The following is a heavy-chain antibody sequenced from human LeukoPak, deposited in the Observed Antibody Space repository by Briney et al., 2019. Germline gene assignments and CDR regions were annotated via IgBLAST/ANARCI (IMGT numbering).Heavy chain of an antibody. D-gene: IGHD2-21*02. CDR3: ARCPDVVTAIPDY. J-gene: IGHJ4*02. CDR2: ISAYNGNT. Sequence: ASVTVSCTSSGYTFTIYGISWVRQAPGQGLEWMGWISAYNGNTNYAQKLQGRVTMTTDTSTSTAYMELRSLRSDDTAVYYCARCPDVVTAIPDYWGQGTLVTVSS. V-gene: IGHV1-18*01. CDR1: GYTFTIYG.